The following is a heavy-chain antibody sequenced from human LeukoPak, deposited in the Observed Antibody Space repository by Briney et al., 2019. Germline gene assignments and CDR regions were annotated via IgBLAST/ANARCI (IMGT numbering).Heavy chain of an antibody. J-gene: IGHJ5*02. D-gene: IGHD7-27*01. Sequence: ASVKVSFTASEGTFSSYAISWVRQAPGQGLEWMGRIIPIIGIANYEQKFQGRVTITADKSTSTAYMELSSLRSEDTAVYYCARDWVGVLADYWGHNWFDPWGQGTLVTVSS. V-gene: IGHV1-69*04. CDR1: EGTFSSYA. CDR3: ARDWVGVLADYWGHNWFDP. CDR2: IIPIIGIA.